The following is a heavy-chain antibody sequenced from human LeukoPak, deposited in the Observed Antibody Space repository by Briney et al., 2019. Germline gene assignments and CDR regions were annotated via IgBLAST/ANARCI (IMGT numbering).Heavy chain of an antibody. CDR2: IYYSGST. CDR1: GGSISSSSYY. V-gene: IGHV4-39*03. J-gene: IGHJ3*02. CDR3: PVGQKYDFWSGYPDGFDI. Sequence: SETLSLTCTVSGGSISSSSYYWGWIRQPPGKGLEWIGSIYYSGSTYYNPSLKSRVTISVDTSKNQFSLKLSSVTAADTAVYYCPVGQKYDFWSGYPDGFDIWGQGTMVTVSS. D-gene: IGHD3-3*01.